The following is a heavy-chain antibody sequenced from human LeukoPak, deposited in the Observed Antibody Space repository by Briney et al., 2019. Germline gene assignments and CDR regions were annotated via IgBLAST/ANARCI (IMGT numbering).Heavy chain of an antibody. CDR2: INPNSGVT. V-gene: IGHV1-2*02. CDR3: ARALPAAPYYFDY. J-gene: IGHJ4*02. D-gene: IGHD2-2*01. CDR1: GYTFTGYY. Sequence: ASVKVSCKASGYTFTGYYMHWVRQAPGQGLEWMGWINPNSGVTNYAQKFQGRVTMTRDTSISTAYMELSSLRSEDTAVYYCARALPAAPYYFDYWGQGTLVTVSS.